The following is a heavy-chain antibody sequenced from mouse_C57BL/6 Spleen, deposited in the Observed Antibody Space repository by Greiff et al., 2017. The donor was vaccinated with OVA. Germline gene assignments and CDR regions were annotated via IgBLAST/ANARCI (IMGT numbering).Heavy chain of an antibody. J-gene: IGHJ2*01. CDR3: ARHYGYAAGGRYFDY. CDR1: GFTFSSYG. V-gene: IGHV5-6*02. D-gene: IGHD2-2*01. CDR2: ISSGGSYT. Sequence: EVMLVESGGDLVKPGGSLKLSCAASGFTFSSYGMSWVRQTPDKRLEWVATISSGGSYTYYPDSVKGRFTISRDNAKNTLYLQMSSLKSEETAMYYCARHYGYAAGGRYFDYWGQGTTLTVSS.